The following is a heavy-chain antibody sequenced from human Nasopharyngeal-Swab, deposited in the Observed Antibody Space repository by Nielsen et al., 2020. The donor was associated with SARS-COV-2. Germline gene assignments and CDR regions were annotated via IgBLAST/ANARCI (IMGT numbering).Heavy chain of an antibody. CDR1: GGSISSSSYY. CDR2: IYYSGST. J-gene: IGHJ6*02. V-gene: IGHV4-39*07. D-gene: IGHD6-13*01. CDR3: ARGFRISSSWRGYYGMDV. Sequence: SETLSLTCTVSGGSISSSSYYWGWIRQPPGKGLEWIGSIYYSGSTYYNPSLKSRVIISVDTSKNQFSLKLSSVTAADTAVYYCARGFRISSSWRGYYGMDVWGQGTTVTVSS.